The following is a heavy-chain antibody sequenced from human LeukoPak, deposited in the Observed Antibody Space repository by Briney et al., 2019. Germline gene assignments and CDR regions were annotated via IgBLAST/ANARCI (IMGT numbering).Heavy chain of an antibody. Sequence: SETLSLTCTVSGGSISSSSYYWGWIRQPPGKGLEWIGSIYYSGSTYYNPSLKSRVTISVDTSKNQFSLKLSSVTATDTAVYYCAKTETAKQYCYDSSGPYWGQGTLVTVSS. V-gene: IGHV4-39*07. CDR2: IYYSGST. D-gene: IGHD3-22*01. CDR3: AKTETAKQYCYDSSGPY. J-gene: IGHJ4*02. CDR1: GGSISSSSYY.